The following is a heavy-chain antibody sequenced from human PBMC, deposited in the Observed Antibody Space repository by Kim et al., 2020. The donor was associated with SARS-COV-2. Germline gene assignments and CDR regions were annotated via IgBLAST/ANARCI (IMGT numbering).Heavy chain of an antibody. CDR3: ARELGRYYYYGMDV. V-gene: IGHV1-3*01. J-gene: IGHJ6*02. D-gene: IGHD3-3*01. Sequence: YSQKSQGRVTITRDTSASTAYMGLSSLGSEDTAVYYCARELGRYYYYGMDVWGQGTTVTVSS.